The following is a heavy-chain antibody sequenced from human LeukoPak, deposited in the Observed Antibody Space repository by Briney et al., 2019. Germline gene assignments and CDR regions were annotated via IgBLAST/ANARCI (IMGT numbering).Heavy chain of an antibody. CDR1: GGSFSGYY. V-gene: IGHV4-34*01. CDR2: INHSGST. Sequence: SETLSLTCAVYGGSFSGYYWSWIRQPPGKGLEWIGEINHSGSTNYNPSLKSRVTISVDTSKNQFSLKLSSVTAADTAVYYCARGGYQLLLRPYYYGMDAWGKGTTVTVSS. CDR3: ARGGYQLLLRPYYYGMDA. J-gene: IGHJ6*04. D-gene: IGHD2-2*01.